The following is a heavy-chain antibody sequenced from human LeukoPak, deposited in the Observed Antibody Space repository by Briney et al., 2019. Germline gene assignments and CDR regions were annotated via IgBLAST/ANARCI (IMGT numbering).Heavy chain of an antibody. J-gene: IGHJ3*02. CDR1: GGSISSYY. Sequence: SETLSLTCTVSGGSISSYYWGWIRQPPGKGLEWIGSIYYSGSTYYNPSLKSRVTISVDTSKNQFSLKLSSVTAADTAVYYCARAKTHCSSTSCRDAFDIWGQGTMVTVSS. CDR2: IYYSGST. CDR3: ARAKTHCSSTSCRDAFDI. D-gene: IGHD2-2*01. V-gene: IGHV4-39*07.